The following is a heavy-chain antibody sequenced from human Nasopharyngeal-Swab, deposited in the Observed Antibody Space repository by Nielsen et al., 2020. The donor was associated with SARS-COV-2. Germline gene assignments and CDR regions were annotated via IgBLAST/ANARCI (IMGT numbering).Heavy chain of an antibody. Sequence: SETLSLTCAVSDGSISSGGYSWRWIRQPPGKGLEQIGNIYHRGSTYYTPSLKSPVTISVDRSKNQFSLKLSSVTAADTDVYYCAGYCSSTSCYKDDAFDIWGQGTMVTVSS. CDR3: AGYCSSTSCYKDDAFDI. CDR1: DGSISSGGYS. V-gene: IGHV4-30-2*01. CDR2: IYHRGST. J-gene: IGHJ3*02. D-gene: IGHD2-2*03.